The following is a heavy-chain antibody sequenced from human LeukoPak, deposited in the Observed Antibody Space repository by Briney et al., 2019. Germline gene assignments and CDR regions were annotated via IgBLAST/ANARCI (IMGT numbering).Heavy chain of an antibody. Sequence: GGSLRLSCAASGFTFSTYAMSWVRQAPGKGLEWVSAISGSGGSTYYADSVKGRLTISRDNSKNTLYLQMNSLRADDTAVCYCAKGVAMGYYGSGSPVDYWGQGTLVTVSS. CDR2: ISGSGGST. CDR3: AKGVAMGYYGSGSPVDY. J-gene: IGHJ4*02. CDR1: GFTFSTYA. V-gene: IGHV3-23*01. D-gene: IGHD3-10*01.